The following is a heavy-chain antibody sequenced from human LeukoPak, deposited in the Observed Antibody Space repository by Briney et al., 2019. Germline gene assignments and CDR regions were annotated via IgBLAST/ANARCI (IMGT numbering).Heavy chain of an antibody. D-gene: IGHD3-22*01. CDR3: ARGYYYDSSGYHEPPDY. J-gene: IGHJ4*02. CDR1: GGSISSSSYY. CDR2: IYYSGST. V-gene: IGHV4-39*01. Sequence: SETLSLTCTVSGGSISSSSYYWGWIRQPPRKGLEWIGSIYYSGSTYYNPSLKSRVTISVDTSKNQFSLKLSSVTAADTAVYYCARGYYYDSSGYHEPPDYWGQGTLVTVSS.